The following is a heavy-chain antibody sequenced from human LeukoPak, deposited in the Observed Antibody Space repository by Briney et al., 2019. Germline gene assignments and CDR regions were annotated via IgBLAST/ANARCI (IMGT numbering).Heavy chain of an antibody. V-gene: IGHV2-70*11. CDR3: ARMTPLHTTDYYIDY. J-gene: IGHJ4*02. CDR1: GFSRNTATMC. Sequence: SGPALVKPTQTPTLTCTFSGFSRNTATMCVTWIRQPPGTALEFLARIDWDDDKYYNTALRTRLTISKDTSKNVVVLTMTNVDPVDTATYFCARMTPLHTTDYYIDYWGQGTLVTVSS. D-gene: IGHD3-9*01. CDR2: IDWDDDK.